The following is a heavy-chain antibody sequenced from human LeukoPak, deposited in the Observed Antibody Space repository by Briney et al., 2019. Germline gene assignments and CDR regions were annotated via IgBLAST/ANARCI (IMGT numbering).Heavy chain of an antibody. CDR2: ISSSGSTK. CDR1: GFTFSAYE. J-gene: IGHJ6*04. CDR3: AELGITMIGGV. Sequence: GGSLRLSCTASGFTFSAYEMNWVRQAPGKRLEWVSYISSSGSTKYYADSVKGRFTISRDNAKNSLYLQMNSLRAEDTAVYYCAELGITMIGGVWGKGTTVTISS. V-gene: IGHV3-48*03. D-gene: IGHD3-10*02.